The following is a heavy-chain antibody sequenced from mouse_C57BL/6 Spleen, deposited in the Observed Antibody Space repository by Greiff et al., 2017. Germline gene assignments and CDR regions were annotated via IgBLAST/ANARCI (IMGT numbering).Heavy chain of an antibody. CDR1: GYTFTSYW. V-gene: IGHV1-80*01. D-gene: IGHD2-4*01. J-gene: IGHJ2*01. CDR3: AAIYYDYDY. CDR2: IYPGDGDT. Sequence: QVQLQPGAELVKPGASVKLSCKASGYTFTSYWMNWVKQRPGKGLEWIGQIYPGDGDTNYNGKFKGKATLTADKSSSTAYMQLSSLTSEDSAVYFCAAIYYDYDYWGQGTTLTVSS.